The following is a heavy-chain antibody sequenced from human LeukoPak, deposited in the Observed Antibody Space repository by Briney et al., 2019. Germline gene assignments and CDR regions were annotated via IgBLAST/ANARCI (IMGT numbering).Heavy chain of an antibody. CDR1: GGSFGGYY. V-gene: IGHV4-34*01. D-gene: IGHD3-22*01. CDR2: INHSGST. J-gene: IGHJ4*02. CDR3: ARGKKVHDYYDSSGDFDY. Sequence: TSETLSLTCAVYGGSFGGYYWSWIRQPPGKGLEWIGEINHSGSTNYNPSLKSRVTISVDTSKNQFSLKLSSVTAADTAVYYCARGKKVHDYYDSSGDFDYWGQGTLVTVSS.